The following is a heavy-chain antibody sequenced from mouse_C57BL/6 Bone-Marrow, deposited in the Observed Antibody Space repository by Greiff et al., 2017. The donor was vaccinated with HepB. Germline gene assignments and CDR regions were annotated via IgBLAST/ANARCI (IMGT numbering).Heavy chain of an antibody. CDR1: GYSFTSYY. D-gene: IGHD1-1*01. V-gene: IGHV1-66*01. CDR2: IYPGSGNP. J-gene: IGHJ2*01. Sequence: VQLVESGPELVKPGASVKISCKASGYSFTSYYIHWVKQRPGQGLEWIGWIYPGSGNPKYNEKFTGKATLTADTSSSTAYMQIRSLTSEDSAVYYCARGLLRDYWGQGTTLTVSS. CDR3: ARGLLRDY.